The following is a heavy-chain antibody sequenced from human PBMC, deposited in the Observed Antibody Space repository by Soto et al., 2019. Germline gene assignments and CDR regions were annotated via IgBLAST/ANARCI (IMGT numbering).Heavy chain of an antibody. CDR1: GGHISSPVYY. CDR2: IYYIGGT. J-gene: IGHJ6*02. D-gene: IGHD6-19*01. Sequence: PSETLSLTCAVSGGHISSPVYYWTWIRQDPGKGLEWIGYIYYIGGTSYNPSLNSRLAISVDTSKNHFSLKLSSVTAADTAVYYCARDRGYHRGGYLEVWGQGSPLTVS. V-gene: IGHV4-31*11. CDR3: ARDRGYHRGGYLEV.